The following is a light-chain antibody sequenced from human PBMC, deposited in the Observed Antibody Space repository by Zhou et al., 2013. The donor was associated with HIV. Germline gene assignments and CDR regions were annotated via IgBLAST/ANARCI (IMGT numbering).Light chain of an antibody. Sequence: EIVLTQSPATLSLSPGERATLSCRASQSVGSSLAWYQQKPGQAPSLLISDASNRATGIPARFSGSGSGTDFTLTINRLEPEDFAVYYCQHFDNSPMYTFGRGTKLEIK. J-gene: IGKJ2*01. V-gene: IGKV3-11*01. CDR3: QHFDNSPMYT. CDR2: DAS. CDR1: QSVGSS.